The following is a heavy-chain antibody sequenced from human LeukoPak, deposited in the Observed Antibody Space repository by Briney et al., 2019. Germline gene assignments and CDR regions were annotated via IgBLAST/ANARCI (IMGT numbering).Heavy chain of an antibody. V-gene: IGHV3-23*01. D-gene: IGHD3-22*01. Sequence: PGGSLRLSCEASGFAFSFFAMSWLRQAPGKGLEWVSAISGSGGSTYYADSVQGRFTISRDNSKNTLYLQMNSLRAEDTAVYYCAKELYYYDSSGYYYVIDYWGQGTLVTVSS. CDR3: AKELYYYDSSGYYYVIDY. CDR2: ISGSGGST. J-gene: IGHJ4*02. CDR1: GFAFSFFA.